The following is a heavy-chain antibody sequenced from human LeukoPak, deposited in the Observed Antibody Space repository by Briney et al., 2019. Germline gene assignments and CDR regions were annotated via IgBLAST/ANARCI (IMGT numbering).Heavy chain of an antibody. Sequence: ASVKVSCKASGYTFTSYGISWVRQAPGQGLEWMGWMNPNSGNTGYAQKFQGRVTITRNTSISTAYMELSSLRSEDTAVYYCARHRTREWLSLTRGWFDPWGQGTLVTVSS. V-gene: IGHV1-8*03. CDR1: GYTFTSYG. CDR2: MNPNSGNT. CDR3: ARHRTREWLSLTRGWFDP. D-gene: IGHD3-3*01. J-gene: IGHJ5*02.